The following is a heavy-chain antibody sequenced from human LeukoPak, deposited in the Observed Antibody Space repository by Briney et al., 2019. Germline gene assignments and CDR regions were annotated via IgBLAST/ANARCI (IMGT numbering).Heavy chain of an antibody. V-gene: IGHV3-21*01. Sequence: GGSLRLSCVASGFTFSSYTMNWVRQAPGKGLEWVSSISSSSYYIYYADSVKGRFTISRDNAKNSLYLQMNSLRAEDTAVYYCARGSTLVRGLNFWSPDYWGQGTLVTVSS. CDR3: ARGSTLVRGLNFWSPDY. CDR2: ISSSSYYI. J-gene: IGHJ4*02. CDR1: GFTFSSYT. D-gene: IGHD3-10*01.